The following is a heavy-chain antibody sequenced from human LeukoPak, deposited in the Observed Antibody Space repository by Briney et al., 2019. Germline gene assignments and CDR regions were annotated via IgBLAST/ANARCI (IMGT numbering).Heavy chain of an antibody. J-gene: IGHJ1*01. Sequence: ASVKVSCKASGYTFTGYYMHWVRQAPGQGLEWMGWINPNSGGTNYAQKFQGRDTMTRDTSISTAYMELSRLRSDDTAVYYCARGEYYDILTGYREAEYFQHWGQGTLVTVSS. D-gene: IGHD3-9*01. CDR3: ARGEYYDILTGYREAEYFQH. CDR1: GYTFTGYY. CDR2: INPNSGGT. V-gene: IGHV1-2*02.